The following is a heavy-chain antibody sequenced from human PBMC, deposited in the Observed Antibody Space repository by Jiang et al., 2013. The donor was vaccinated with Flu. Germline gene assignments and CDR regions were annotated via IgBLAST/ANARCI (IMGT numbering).Heavy chain of an antibody. V-gene: IGHV3-23*01. D-gene: IGHD1-26*01. Sequence: LRLSCAASGFTFSSYAMSWVRQAPGKGLEWVSAISGSGGSTYYADSVKGRFTISRDNSKNTLYLQMNSLRAEDTAVYYCAKLRERYYYYYGMDVWGQGTTVTVSS. CDR3: AKLRERYYYYYGMDV. CDR1: GFTFSSYA. J-gene: IGHJ6*02. CDR2: ISGSGGST.